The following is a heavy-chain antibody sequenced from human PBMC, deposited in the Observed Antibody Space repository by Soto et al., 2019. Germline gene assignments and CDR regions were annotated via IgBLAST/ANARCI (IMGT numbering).Heavy chain of an antibody. J-gene: IGHJ4*02. CDR2: ISAYNGNT. V-gene: IGHV1-18*01. Sequence: ASVKVSCKASGYTFTSYCISWVRQAPGQGLEWMGWISAYNGNTNYAQKLQGRVTMTTDTSTSTAYMELRSLRSDDTAVYYCAWEHYGSGSYQFDYWGQGTLVTVSS. CDR3: AWEHYGSGSYQFDY. D-gene: IGHD3-10*01. CDR1: GYTFTSYC.